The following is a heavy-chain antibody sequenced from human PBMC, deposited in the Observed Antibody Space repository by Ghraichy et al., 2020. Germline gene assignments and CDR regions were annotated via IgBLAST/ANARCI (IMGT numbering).Heavy chain of an antibody. V-gene: IGHV3-21*01. CDR2: ISSRSGYI. D-gene: IGHD1-1*01. J-gene: IGHJ6*02. Sequence: AGSLRLSCAASGFTFSDYSIYWIRQAPGKGLEWVSSISSRSGYIYYADSVKGRFSISRDNAKNSLYLQMNSLRAEDTAVYYCARPLGLAGTGRYYAMDVWGQGTTVTVSS. CDR1: GFTFSDYS. CDR3: ARPLGLAGTGRYYAMDV.